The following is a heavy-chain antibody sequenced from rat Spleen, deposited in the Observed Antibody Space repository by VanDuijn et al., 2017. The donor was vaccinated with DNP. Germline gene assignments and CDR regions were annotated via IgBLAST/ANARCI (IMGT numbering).Heavy chain of an antibody. J-gene: IGHJ2*01. V-gene: IGHV3-1*01. Sequence: EVQLQESGPGLVKPSQSLSLTCSVTGYSITRNYWGWIRKFPGNKMEWIGHISYSGSTSYNPSLKSRGSITRDTSKNQFFLQVNSVTTEDTGTYYCARRSFDYWGQGVKVTVSS. D-gene: IGHD1-11*01. CDR2: ISYSGST. CDR3: ARRSFDY. CDR1: GYSITRNY.